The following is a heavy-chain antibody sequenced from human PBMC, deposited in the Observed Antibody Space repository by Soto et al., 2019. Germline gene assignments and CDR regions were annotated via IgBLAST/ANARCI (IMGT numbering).Heavy chain of an antibody. CDR2: MHYTGFS. Sequence: SETLSLTCSFSGDSVTSHYFTWIRQSPEKGLEWIGYMHYTGFSHYNPSLKSRLTISVDKSANQFTLKLRSVTAADTAVYYCARIRGLGEVSPYFDYWGQGARVTVSS. J-gene: IGHJ4*02. CDR3: ARIRGLGEVSPYFDY. CDR1: GDSVTSHY. V-gene: IGHV4-59*02. D-gene: IGHD3-16*01.